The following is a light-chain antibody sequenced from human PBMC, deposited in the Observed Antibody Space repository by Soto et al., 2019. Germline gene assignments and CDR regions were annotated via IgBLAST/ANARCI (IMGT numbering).Light chain of an antibody. V-gene: IGLV1-44*01. J-gene: IGLJ2*01. CDR2: SNN. CDR1: SSNIGSNT. CDR3: VAWDDSLNGVV. Sequence: QSVLTQPTSASGTPGQRVTISCSGSSSNIGSNTVNWYQQLPGTAPKLLIYSNNQRPSGVPDRFSGSKSGTSASLAISGLQSEDEADYYCVAWDDSLNGVVFGGGTKVTVL.